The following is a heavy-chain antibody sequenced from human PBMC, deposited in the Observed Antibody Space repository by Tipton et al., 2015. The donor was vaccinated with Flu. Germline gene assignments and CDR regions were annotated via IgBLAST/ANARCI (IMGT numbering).Heavy chain of an antibody. Sequence: LRLSCTVSGGSFSSGSDYCTWIRQPAGKGLEWIGRLYVDGSMYYNPSLKSRVTMSMDTPGNQFSLKLRSVTAADTAVYYCASEGAKGYWGQGTLVTVSS. CDR1: GGSFSSGSDY. D-gene: IGHD3-16*01. V-gene: IGHV4-61*02. CDR2: LYVDGSM. CDR3: ASEGAKGY. J-gene: IGHJ4*02.